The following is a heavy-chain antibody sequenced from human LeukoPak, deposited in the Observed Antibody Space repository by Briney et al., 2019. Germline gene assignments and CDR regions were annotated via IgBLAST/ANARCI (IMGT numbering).Heavy chain of an antibody. V-gene: IGHV4-61*02. J-gene: IGHJ3*02. CDR3: ARVRVVGATLAFDI. CDR2: ICTSGST. Sequence: SETLSLTCTVSGGFISSGSYYWSWIRQPAGKGLEWIGRICTSGSTNYNPSLKSRVTISVDTSKNQFSLKLSSVTAADTAVYYCARVRVVGATLAFDIWGQGTMVTVSS. CDR1: GGFISSGSYY. D-gene: IGHD1-26*01.